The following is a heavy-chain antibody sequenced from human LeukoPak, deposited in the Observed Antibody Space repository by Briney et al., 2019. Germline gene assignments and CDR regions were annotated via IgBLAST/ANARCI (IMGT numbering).Heavy chain of an antibody. CDR2: MNPNSGNT. V-gene: IGHV1-8*02. J-gene: IGHJ5*02. Sequence: GASVKVSCKASGYTFTGYYMHWVRQAPGQGLEWMGWMNPNSGNTGYAQKFQGRVTMTRNTSISTAYMELSSLRSEDTAVYYCARVRGASGFDPWGQGTLVTVSS. D-gene: IGHD3-10*01. CDR1: GYTFTGYY. CDR3: ARVRGASGFDP.